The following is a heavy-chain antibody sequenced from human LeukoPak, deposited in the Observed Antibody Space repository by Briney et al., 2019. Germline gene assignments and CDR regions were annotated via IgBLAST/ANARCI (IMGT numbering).Heavy chain of an antibody. CDR3: ARETGYDSRGYYIAFDI. D-gene: IGHD3-22*01. CDR2: IYYSGCT. CDR1: GGSISSSSYY. V-gene: IGHV4-39*02. J-gene: IGHJ3*02. Sequence: PSETLSLTCSVSGGSISSSSYYWGWIRQPPGKGLEWIGCIYYSGCTYYNPSLKHRVTISVDTSKHHFALDRSSVTAADMPLYYCARETGYDSRGYYIAFDIWGQGTMVTVSS.